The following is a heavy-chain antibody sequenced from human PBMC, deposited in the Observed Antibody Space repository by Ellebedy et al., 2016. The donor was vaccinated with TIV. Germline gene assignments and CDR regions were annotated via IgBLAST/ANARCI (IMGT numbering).Heavy chain of an antibody. V-gene: IGHV1-69*05. CDR2: IIPIFGTA. Sequence: SVKVSXKASGGTFSSYAISWVRQAPGQGLEWMGGIIPIFGTANYAQKFQGRVTMTSDTSTSTVYMELSSLRSEDTAVYYCARGSFWSGFPPHVRSFDLWGQGTMVTVSS. J-gene: IGHJ3*01. D-gene: IGHD3-3*01. CDR3: ARGSFWSGFPPHVRSFDL. CDR1: GGTFSSYA.